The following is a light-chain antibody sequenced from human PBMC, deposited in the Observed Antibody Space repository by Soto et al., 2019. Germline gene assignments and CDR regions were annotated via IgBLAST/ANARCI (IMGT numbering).Light chain of an antibody. Sequence: DMAMTQSPATLSVSPGERATLSCRASQSISSNLAWYQKKPGQSPRLLIYGASTRATGVPARFSGSGSGTEFTLTNSSLQSEDFAVYYCQQYNSWPPGLFTFGPGTKVDIK. CDR3: QQYNSWPPGLFT. CDR2: GAS. V-gene: IGKV3-15*01. J-gene: IGKJ3*01. CDR1: QSISSN.